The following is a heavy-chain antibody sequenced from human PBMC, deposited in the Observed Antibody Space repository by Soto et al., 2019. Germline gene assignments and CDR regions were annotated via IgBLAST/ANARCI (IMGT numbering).Heavy chain of an antibody. Sequence: GGSLRLSCAASGFTFSSYAMSWVRQAPGKGLEWVSAISGSGGSTYYADSVKGRFTISRDNSKNTLYLQMNSLRAEDTAVYYYAKHDDSSGWSPKLGWGQGPLVPVSS. CDR1: GFTFSSYA. V-gene: IGHV3-23*01. J-gene: IGHJ4*02. CDR3: AKHDDSSGWSPKLG. CDR2: ISGSGGST. D-gene: IGHD6-19*01.